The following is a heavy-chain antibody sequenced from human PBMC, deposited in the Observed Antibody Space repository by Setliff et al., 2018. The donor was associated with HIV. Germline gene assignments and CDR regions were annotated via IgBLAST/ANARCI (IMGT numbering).Heavy chain of an antibody. CDR3: ARERRYLDY. J-gene: IGHJ4*02. V-gene: IGHV4-59*11. CDR1: GGSISSHY. CDR2: IYYSGTT. Sequence: SETLSLTCTVSGGSISSHYWSWIRQPPGKGLEWIGYIYYSGTTNYNPSLKSRVTISVDTSKNQFSLKLSSVTAADTAVYYCARERRYLDYWGQGTLVTVS.